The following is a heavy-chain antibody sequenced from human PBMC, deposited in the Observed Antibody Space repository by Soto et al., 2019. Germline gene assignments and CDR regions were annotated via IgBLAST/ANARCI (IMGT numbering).Heavy chain of an antibody. Sequence: QVQLVQSGAEVKKPGASVKVSCNPSGYAFTSYTMHWVRQAPGQGLEWMGWINADNGDSKYSQKFQGRVTITRDTSASIAHMELSSLRSEDTGVYYCARDTGSGLRVEPGIFEYWGQGTLVTVSS. V-gene: IGHV1-3*01. CDR1: GYAFTSYT. D-gene: IGHD1-26*01. CDR3: ARDTGSGLRVEPGIFEY. CDR2: INADNGDS. J-gene: IGHJ4*02.